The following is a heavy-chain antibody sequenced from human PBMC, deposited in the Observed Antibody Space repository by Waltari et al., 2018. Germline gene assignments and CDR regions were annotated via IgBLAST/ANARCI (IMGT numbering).Heavy chain of an antibody. J-gene: IGHJ4*02. V-gene: IGHV1-69*01. CDR3: ARSEMATIYYFDY. Sequence: VQLVQSGAEVKKPGSSVKVSCKASGGTFSSYAISWVRQAPGQGLEWMGGIIPILGTATYAQKFQGRVTITAAESTSTAYMERSSLRSEDTAVYYCARSEMATIYYFDYWGQGTLVTVSS. CDR1: GGTFSSYA. D-gene: IGHD5-12*01. CDR2: IIPILGTA.